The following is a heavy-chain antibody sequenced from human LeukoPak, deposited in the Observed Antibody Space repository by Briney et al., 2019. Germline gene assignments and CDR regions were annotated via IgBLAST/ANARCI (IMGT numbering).Heavy chain of an antibody. Sequence: SETLSLTCAVYGGSFSGYYWSWIRQPPGKGLEWIGEINHSGSTNYNPSLKSRVTMSVDTSKNQFSLKLSSVTAADTAVYYCASTTDIIAARSYYFDYWGQGTLVTVSS. D-gene: IGHD6-6*01. CDR1: GGSFSGYY. CDR3: ASTTDIIAARSYYFDY. J-gene: IGHJ4*02. V-gene: IGHV4-34*01. CDR2: INHSGST.